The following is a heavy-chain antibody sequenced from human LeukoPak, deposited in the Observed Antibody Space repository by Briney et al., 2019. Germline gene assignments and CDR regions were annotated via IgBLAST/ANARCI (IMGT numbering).Heavy chain of an antibody. CDR3: ARDLGKYYGSGSYYPQGP. D-gene: IGHD3-10*01. J-gene: IGHJ5*02. V-gene: IGHV1-2*02. Sequence: ASVKVSCKASGYTFSDYYMHWVRQAPGQGLEWMGWINPNSGGTKYAQKFQGRVTMTRDTSINTAYMELSRLRSDDTAVYYCARDLGKYYGSGSYYPQGPWGQGTLVTVSS. CDR1: GYTFSDYY. CDR2: INPNSGGT.